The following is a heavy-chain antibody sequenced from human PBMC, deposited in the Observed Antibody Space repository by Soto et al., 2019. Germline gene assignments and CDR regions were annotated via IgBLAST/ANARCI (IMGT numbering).Heavy chain of an antibody. CDR3: ARGDWNDYFYNGMDV. J-gene: IGHJ6*02. Sequence: QVQLQESGPGLVKPSETLSLTCTVSGGSINNYYWVWLRQPPGEGLEWIGHMYYSGDTEYNPSLKMRVAISVATSNNRFSLRLTSVTAADTAVYYCARGDWNDYFYNGMDVWGQGTTVIVSS. CDR1: GGSINNYY. V-gene: IGHV4-59*01. D-gene: IGHD1-1*01. CDR2: MYYSGDT.